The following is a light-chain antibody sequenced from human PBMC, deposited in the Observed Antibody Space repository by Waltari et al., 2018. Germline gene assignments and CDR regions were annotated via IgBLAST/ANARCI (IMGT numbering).Light chain of an antibody. CDR1: SSDVGGYNY. CDR2: EVS. CDR3: SSYAGSNNFVV. Sequence: QSALTQPPSASGSPGQSVTISCTGTSSDVGGYNYVSWYQQYPGKAPKLMIYEVSPRPSGVPDRFSASKYGNTASLTVSGLRAEDEADYYCSSYAGSNNFVVFGGGTKLTVL. J-gene: IGLJ2*01. V-gene: IGLV2-8*01.